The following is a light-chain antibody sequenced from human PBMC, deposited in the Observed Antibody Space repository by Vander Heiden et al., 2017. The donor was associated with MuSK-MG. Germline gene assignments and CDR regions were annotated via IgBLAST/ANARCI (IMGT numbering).Light chain of an antibody. V-gene: IGKV1-39*01. J-gene: IGKJ1*01. CDR1: QSISSY. Sequence: DIQMTQSPSSLSASVGDRVTITCRASQSISSYLNWYQQKPGKAPKLLIYAASSLQSGVPSRFSGSGSGTDFTLTISRLQPEDFATYYCQQCYSTPHAFGQGTKVEIK. CDR3: QQCYSTPHA. CDR2: AAS.